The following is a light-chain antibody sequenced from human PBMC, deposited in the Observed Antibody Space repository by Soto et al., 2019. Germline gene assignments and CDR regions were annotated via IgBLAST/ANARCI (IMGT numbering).Light chain of an antibody. CDR3: QQYYSTPLT. V-gene: IGKV4-1*01. J-gene: IGKJ4*01. Sequence: DIVMTQSPDSLAVSLGERATINCKSSQSVFYSSNSQDFLAWYQQKPGQPPKLLIYWASTRESGVPDRFSGSGSGTDFTLTISSLQAEDVAVYYCQQYYSTPLTFGGGTKVGIK. CDR1: QSVFYSSNSQDF. CDR2: WAS.